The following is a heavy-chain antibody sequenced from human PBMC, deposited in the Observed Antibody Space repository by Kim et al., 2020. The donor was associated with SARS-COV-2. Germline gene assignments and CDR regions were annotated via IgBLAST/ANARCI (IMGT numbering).Heavy chain of an antibody. CDR3: AKALLRGVNYYYYGMDV. J-gene: IGHJ6*02. Sequence: GGSLRLSCAASGFTFSTYGMYWVRQAPGKGLEWVALISYDGSNEYYADSVKGRFTISRDNSKNTLYLQMNGLRAEDTALFYCAKALLRGVNYYYYGMDVWGQGTTVTVSS. V-gene: IGHV3-30*18. D-gene: IGHD3-10*01. CDR2: ISYDGSNE. CDR1: GFTFSTYG.